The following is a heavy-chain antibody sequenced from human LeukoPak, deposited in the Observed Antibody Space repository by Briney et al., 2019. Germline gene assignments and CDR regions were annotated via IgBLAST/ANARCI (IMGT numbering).Heavy chain of an antibody. CDR1: GYTFTSYY. CDR2: IIPIFGTA. V-gene: IGHV1-69*05. D-gene: IGHD4-17*01. Sequence: SVKVSCKASGYTFTSYYMHWVRQAPGQGLEWMGGIIPIFGTANYAQKFQGRVTITTDESTSTAYMELSSLRAEDTALYYCAREGYGDPFDYWGQGTLVTVSS. J-gene: IGHJ4*02. CDR3: AREGYGDPFDY.